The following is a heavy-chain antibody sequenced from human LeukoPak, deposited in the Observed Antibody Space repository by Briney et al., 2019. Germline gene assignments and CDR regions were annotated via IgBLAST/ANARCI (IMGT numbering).Heavy chain of an antibody. Sequence: TGGSLRLSCAASEFSFNSDGRDWVGQAPGKGLEWVANIKHDESEKNYLDSVKGRFTISRDNSKNTLYLQMNSLRAEDTAVYYCAKDLKSDWSTPDYWGQGTPVTVSS. CDR2: IKHDESEK. CDR3: AKDLKSDWSTPDY. V-gene: IGHV3-7*03. J-gene: IGHJ4*02. CDR1: EFSFNSDG. D-gene: IGHD3-9*01.